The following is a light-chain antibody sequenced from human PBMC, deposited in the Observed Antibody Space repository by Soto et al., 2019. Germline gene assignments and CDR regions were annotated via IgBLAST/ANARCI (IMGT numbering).Light chain of an antibody. V-gene: IGKV3-11*01. CDR2: DAS. CDR1: QSIRFY. CDR3: HHPSDSAFT. Sequence: EILLTQSPVTLSLSPGERAALSCRASQSIRFYLAWYQQRPGQAPRLLIYDASHKATGVPDRFSGSGSGADFTLIISSLEPEDSAVYYCHHPSDSAFTFGHGTKIDIK. J-gene: IGKJ3*01.